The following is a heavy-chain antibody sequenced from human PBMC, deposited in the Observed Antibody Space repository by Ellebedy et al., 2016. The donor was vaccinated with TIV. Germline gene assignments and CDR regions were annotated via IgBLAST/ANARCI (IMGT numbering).Heavy chain of an antibody. J-gene: IGHJ4*02. Sequence: GGSLRLXCAASGFTFADYSVSWIRQAPGKGLEWVSHITPGGRSEFFAASMKGRFTASRDDAKNSVFLQMNSLRAEDTAVYFCAGGPDDASSFFFDIWGRGTLVTVSS. CDR3: AGGPDDASSFFFDI. D-gene: IGHD3-16*01. V-gene: IGHV3-11*01. CDR1: GFTFADYS. CDR2: ITPGGRSE.